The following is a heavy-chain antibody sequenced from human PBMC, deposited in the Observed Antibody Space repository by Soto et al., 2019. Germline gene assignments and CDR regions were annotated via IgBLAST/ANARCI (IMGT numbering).Heavy chain of an antibody. CDR2: ISGNGGST. CDR1: AFPFSYYY. J-gene: IGHJ5*02. V-gene: IGHV3-23*01. CDR3: AQGNDYVWGSYSNWFDP. D-gene: IGHD3-16*01. Sequence: GGSLRLPCAASAFPFSYYYMIWVRQAPGKGLECFSAISGNGGSTYYADSVKGRCPISRYNSKNTLYLQMNSLRAESTPVTYSAQGNDYVWGSYSNWFDPWGQGTLVTVSP.